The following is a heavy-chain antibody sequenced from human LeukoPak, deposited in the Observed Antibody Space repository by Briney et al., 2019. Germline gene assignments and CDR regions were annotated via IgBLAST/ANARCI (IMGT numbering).Heavy chain of an antibody. V-gene: IGHV3-33*01. CDR3: ARDVNILWPKYYFDY. D-gene: IGHD3-10*01. CDR1: GFTFSSYG. CDR2: IWYDGSNK. J-gene: IGHJ4*02. Sequence: PGGSLGLSCAASGFTFSSYGMHWVRQAPGKGLEWVAVIWYDGSNKYYADSVKGRFTISRDNSKNTLYLQMNSLRAEDTAVYYCARDVNILWPKYYFDYWGQGTLVTVSS.